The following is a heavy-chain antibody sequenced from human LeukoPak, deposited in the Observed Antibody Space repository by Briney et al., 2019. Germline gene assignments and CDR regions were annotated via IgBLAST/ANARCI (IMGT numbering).Heavy chain of an antibody. V-gene: IGHV3-53*01. CDR1: GFTVSSNY. J-gene: IGHJ4*02. CDR2: IYSGGST. Sequence: GGSLRLSCAASGFTVSSNYMSWVCQAPGKGLEWVSVIYSGGSTYYADSVKGRFTISRDNSKNTLYLQMNSLRAEDTAVYYCARGSYGSGSYYPYWGQGTLVTVSS. CDR3: ARGSYGSGSYYPY. D-gene: IGHD3-10*01.